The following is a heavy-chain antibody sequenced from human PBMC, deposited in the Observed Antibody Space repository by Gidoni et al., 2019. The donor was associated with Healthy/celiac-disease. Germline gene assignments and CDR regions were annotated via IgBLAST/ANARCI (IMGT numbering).Heavy chain of an antibody. J-gene: IGHJ4*02. D-gene: IGHD3-10*01. CDR3: ARAKRWFGEPQGHFDY. CDR2: IIPIFGTA. Sequence: QVQLVQSGAEVKKPGSSVKVSCKASGGTFSSYAISWVRQAPGQGLEWMGGIIPIFGTANDGQKVKGRVKITADEATSKAYMELSSLRSEDTAVYYGARAKRWFGEPQGHFDYWGQGTLVTVSS. CDR1: GGTFSSYA. V-gene: IGHV1-69*01.